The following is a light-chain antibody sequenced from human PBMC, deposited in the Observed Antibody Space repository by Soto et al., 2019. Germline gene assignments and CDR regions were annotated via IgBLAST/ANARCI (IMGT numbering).Light chain of an antibody. CDR1: QYINTR. CDR2: QTS. CDR3: HQRQSWPRT. Sequence: EIVLTQSPATLSSFPGDRVTLSCMASQYINTRLAWYQHRPGQAPRLIIYQTSIRAAGIPARFSASGTGTDFTLTISDVQPEDFAVYYCHQRQSWPRTFGQGTKVDI. V-gene: IGKV3-11*01. J-gene: IGKJ1*01.